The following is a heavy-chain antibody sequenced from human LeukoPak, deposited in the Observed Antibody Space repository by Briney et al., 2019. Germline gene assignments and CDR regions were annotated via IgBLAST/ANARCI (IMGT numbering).Heavy chain of an antibody. J-gene: IGHJ4*02. CDR2: IFPGDSDT. D-gene: IGHD6-19*01. CDR3: ARSAEIAVVGNYFDY. Sequence: GESLKISCKGPGYSFTSYWIGWVRQMPGKGLEWMGIIFPGDSDTRYSPSFQGQVAISADKSITTTYLQWSSLKASDTAIYYCARSAEIAVVGNYFDYWGQGTLVTVSS. V-gene: IGHV5-51*01. CDR1: GYSFTSYW.